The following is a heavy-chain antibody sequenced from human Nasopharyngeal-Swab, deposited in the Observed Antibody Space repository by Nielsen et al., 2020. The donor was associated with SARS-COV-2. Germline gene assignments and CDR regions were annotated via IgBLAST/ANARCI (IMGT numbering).Heavy chain of an antibody. D-gene: IGHD1-26*01. CDR1: GYTFTGYY. CDR3: AREGSRSGSYDNWFDP. J-gene: IGHJ5*02. V-gene: IGHV1-2*04. CDR2: INPNSGGT. Sequence: ASVKVSCKASGYTFTGYYMHWVRQAPGQGLEWMGWINPNSGGTNYAQKFQGWVTMTRDTSISTAYMELSRLRSDDTAVYYCAREGSRSGSYDNWFDPWGQGTLVTVSS.